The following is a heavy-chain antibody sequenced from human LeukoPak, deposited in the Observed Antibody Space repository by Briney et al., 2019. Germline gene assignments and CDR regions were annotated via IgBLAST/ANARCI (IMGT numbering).Heavy chain of an antibody. J-gene: IGHJ4*02. CDR2: ISGSGGST. D-gene: IGHD1-26*01. Sequence: GGSLRLSCAASGFTFSSYSMNWVRQAPGKGLEWVSAISGSGGSTYYADSVKGRFTISRDNSKNTLYLQMNSLRAEDTAVYYCAKLAPGYSGSRPVDYWGQGTLVTVSS. CDR1: GFTFSSYS. CDR3: AKLAPGYSGSRPVDY. V-gene: IGHV3-23*01.